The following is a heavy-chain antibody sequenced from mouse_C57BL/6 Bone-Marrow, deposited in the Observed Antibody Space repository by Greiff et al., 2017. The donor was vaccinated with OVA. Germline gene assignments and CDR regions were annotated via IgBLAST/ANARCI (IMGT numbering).Heavy chain of an antibody. CDR2: INPSTGGN. J-gene: IGHJ2*01. V-gene: IGHV1-42*01. D-gene: IGHD2-2*01. CDR3: AKYGYDGGFDY. Sequence: VQLKESGPELVKPGASVKISCKASGYSFTGYYMNWVKQSPEKSLEWIGEINPSTGGNTYNQTFQAKATLTVATSSRTAYMQLKSLTSEDTAVYDCAKYGYDGGFDYWGQGTTLTVSS. CDR1: GYSFTGYY.